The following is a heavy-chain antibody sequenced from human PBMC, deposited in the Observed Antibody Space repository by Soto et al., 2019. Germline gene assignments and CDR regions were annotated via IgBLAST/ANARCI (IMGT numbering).Heavy chain of an antibody. CDR2: IYYSGST. CDR1: GGSVSSGSYY. V-gene: IGHV4-61*01. J-gene: IGHJ4*02. Sequence: SETLSLTGTVSGGSVSSGSYYWSWIRQPPGKGLEWIGYIYYSGSTTYNPSLKRRVTISVDTSKNQFSLKLSSVTAADTAVYYCARTDRYQLSSFSDYWGQGTLVTVSS. CDR3: ARTDRYQLSSFSDY. D-gene: IGHD2-2*01.